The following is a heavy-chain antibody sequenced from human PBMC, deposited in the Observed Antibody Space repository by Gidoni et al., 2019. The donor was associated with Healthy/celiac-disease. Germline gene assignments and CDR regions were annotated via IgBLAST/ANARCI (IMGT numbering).Heavy chain of an antibody. CDR1: GGPISSYY. CDR2: IYYSGST. Sequence: QVQLQESGPGLVKPSETLSLTCTVSGGPISSYYWSWIRQPPGKGLEWIGYIYYSGSTNYNPSLKSRVTISVDTSKNQFSLKLSSVTAADTAVYYCARGAELGYYYGMDVWGQGTTVTVSS. V-gene: IGHV4-59*01. CDR3: ARGAELGYYYGMDV. J-gene: IGHJ6*02. D-gene: IGHD7-27*01.